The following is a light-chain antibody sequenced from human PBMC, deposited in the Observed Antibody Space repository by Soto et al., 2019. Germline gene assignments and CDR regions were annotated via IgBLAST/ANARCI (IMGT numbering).Light chain of an antibody. J-gene: IGKJ2*01. V-gene: IGKV3-11*01. CDR1: QSVGSY. Sequence: EIVLTQSPATLSLSPGERATLSCRASQSVGSYFGWYQHKPGQAPRLLIYDASNRAPGIPARFSGSGSGIDFTLTISSLEPEDFAVYYCQQRSNWPRGTFGQGTKLEIK. CDR2: DAS. CDR3: QQRSNWPRGT.